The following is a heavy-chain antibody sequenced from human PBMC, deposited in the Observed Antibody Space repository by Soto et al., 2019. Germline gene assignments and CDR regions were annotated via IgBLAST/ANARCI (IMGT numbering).Heavy chain of an antibody. CDR3: AANFWSGYFPPH. D-gene: IGHD3-3*01. J-gene: IGHJ4*02. CDR2: INPSGGST. CDR1: GYTFTSYY. V-gene: IGHV1-46*01. Sequence: ASVKVSCKASGYTFTSYYMHWGRQAPGQGLEWMGIINPSGGSTSYAQKFQGRVTMTRDTSTSTVYMELSSLRSEDTAVYYCAANFWSGYFPPHWGQGALVTVSS.